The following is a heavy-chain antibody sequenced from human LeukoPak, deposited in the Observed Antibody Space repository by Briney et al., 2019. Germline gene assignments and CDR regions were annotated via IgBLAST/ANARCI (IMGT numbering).Heavy chain of an antibody. D-gene: IGHD6-13*01. CDR1: GGSISSYY. CDR3: ARYSSSWYYFDY. J-gene: IGHJ4*02. CDR2: IYYSGST. Sequence: SETLSLTCTVSGGSISSYYWSWIRQPPGKGLEWLGYIYYSGSTNYNPSLKSRVTISVDTSKNQFSLKLSSVTAADTAVYYCARYSSSWYYFDYWGQGTLVTVSS. V-gene: IGHV4-59*08.